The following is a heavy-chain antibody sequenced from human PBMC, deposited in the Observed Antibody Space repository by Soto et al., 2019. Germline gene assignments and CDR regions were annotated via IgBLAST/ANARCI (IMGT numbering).Heavy chain of an antibody. D-gene: IGHD4-17*01. CDR3: ARDMAGLRFGYYYYYGMDV. Sequence: PSETLSLTCTVSGGSISSGGYYWSWIRQHPGKGLEWIGYIYYSGSTYYNPSLKSRVTISVDTSKSQFSLKLSSVTAADTAVYYCARDMAGLRFGYYYYYGMDVWGQGTTVTVSS. CDR1: GGSISSGGYY. J-gene: IGHJ6*02. V-gene: IGHV4-31*03. CDR2: IYYSGST.